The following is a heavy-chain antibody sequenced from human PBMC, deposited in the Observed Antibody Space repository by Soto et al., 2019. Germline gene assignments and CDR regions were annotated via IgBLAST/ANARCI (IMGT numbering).Heavy chain of an antibody. CDR2: IYSDGSAT. CDR1: GFTFSYYW. CDR3: ARGNPGGFDY. Sequence: EVQLVESGGGLVEPGGSLRLSCAASGFTFSYYWMHWVRQTPEKGLVWVARIYSDGSATTYADSVKGRFTTSRETSKKTIYLQMNSMRADDTAVYYWARGNPGGFDYWGQGTLVTVSS. V-gene: IGHV3-74*03. J-gene: IGHJ4*02.